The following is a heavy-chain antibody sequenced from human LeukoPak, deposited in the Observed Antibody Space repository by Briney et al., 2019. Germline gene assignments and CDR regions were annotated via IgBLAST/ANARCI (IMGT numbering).Heavy chain of an antibody. D-gene: IGHD6-13*01. CDR2: IWYDGSNK. CDR1: GFTFSSYG. CDR3: ARDGIAAALYNWFDP. Sequence: GGSLRLSCAASGFTFSSYGMHWVRQAPGKGLEWVAVIWYDGSNKYYADPVKGRFTISRDNSKNTLYLQMNSLRAEDTAVYYCARDGIAAALYNWFDPWGQGTLVTVSS. J-gene: IGHJ5*02. V-gene: IGHV3-33*01.